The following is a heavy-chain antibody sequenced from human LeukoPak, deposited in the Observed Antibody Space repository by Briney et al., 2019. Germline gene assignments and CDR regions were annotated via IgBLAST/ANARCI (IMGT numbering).Heavy chain of an antibody. D-gene: IGHD3-16*01. J-gene: IGHJ3*02. CDR3: ARKGKLGDAFDI. CDR1: GGSISSYY. CDR2: IYYSGST. V-gene: IGHV4-59*08. Sequence: PSETLSLTCTVSGGSISSYYWSWIRQPPGKGLEWIGYIYYSGSTNYNPSLESRVTISIDTSKNQFSLNLNSVTAADTAVYYCARKGKLGDAFDIWGQGTMVSVSS.